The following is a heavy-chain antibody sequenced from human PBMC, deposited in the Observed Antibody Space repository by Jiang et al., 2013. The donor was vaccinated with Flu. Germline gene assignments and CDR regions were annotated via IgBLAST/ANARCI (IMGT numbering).Heavy chain of an antibody. CDR1: GGTFSSYA. CDR3: AREKGGYSYLYFDL. D-gene: IGHD5-18*01. CDR2: IIPILGIA. V-gene: IGHV1-69*04. Sequence: QSGAEVKKPGSSVKVSCKASGGTFSSYAISWVRQAPGQGLEWMGRIIPILGIANYAQKFQGRVTITADKSTSTAYMELSSLRSEDTAVYYCAREKGGYSYLYFDLWGPGTLVTVSS. J-gene: IGHJ2*01.